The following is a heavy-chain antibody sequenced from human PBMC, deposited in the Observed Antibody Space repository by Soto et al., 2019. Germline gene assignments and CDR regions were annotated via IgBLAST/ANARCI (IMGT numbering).Heavy chain of an antibody. CDR1: GYSFTSYW. J-gene: IGHJ4*02. D-gene: IGHD3-22*01. CDR2: IYPGDSDT. Sequence: GESLKISCKGSGYSFTSYWIGWVRQMPGKGLEWMGIIYPGDSDTRYSPSFQGQVPISADKSISTAYLQWSSLKASDTAMYYCAIRGWHYYDSSGYYYYFDYWGQGTLVTVSS. V-gene: IGHV5-51*01. CDR3: AIRGWHYYDSSGYYYYFDY.